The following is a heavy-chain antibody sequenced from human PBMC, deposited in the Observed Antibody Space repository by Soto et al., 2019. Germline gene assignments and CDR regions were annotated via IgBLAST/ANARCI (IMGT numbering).Heavy chain of an antibody. CDR1: GFSLSTSGVG. CDR3: AHSGNYYNSSSYERGLQH. Sequence: QITLKESGPTLVKPTQTLTLTCTFSGFSLSTSGVGVGWIRQPPGKALEWLALIYWDDDKRYSPFLKSRLTITKDTSKNQVVITMTNMDPVDTATYYCAHSGNYYNSSSYERGLQHWGQGTLVTVSS. J-gene: IGHJ1*01. CDR2: IYWDDDK. D-gene: IGHD3-22*01. V-gene: IGHV2-5*02.